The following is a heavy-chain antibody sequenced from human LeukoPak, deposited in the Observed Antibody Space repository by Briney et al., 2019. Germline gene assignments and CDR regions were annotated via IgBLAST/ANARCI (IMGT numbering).Heavy chain of an antibody. CDR3: AKPISGYGESPTDALDI. D-gene: IGHD4-17*01. Sequence: GGSLRLSCAASGFTFSSYSMNWVRRAPGKGLEWVSYISSSSSTIYYADSVKGRFTISRDNSKNRVFLQMNSLRTEDTAVYYCAKPISGYGESPTDALDIWGQGTMVTVSS. CDR2: ISSSSSTI. CDR1: GFTFSSYS. J-gene: IGHJ3*02. V-gene: IGHV3-48*01.